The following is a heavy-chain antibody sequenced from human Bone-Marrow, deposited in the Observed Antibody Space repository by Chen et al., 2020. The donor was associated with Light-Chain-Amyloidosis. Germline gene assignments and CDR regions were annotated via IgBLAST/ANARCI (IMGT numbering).Heavy chain of an antibody. J-gene: IGHJ4*02. CDR1: GFTVSSNY. Sequence: EVQLVESGGGLIQPGGSLRLSCAASGFTVSSNYMSWVRQAPGKGLEWVSVLYTGGSTYYADSVKGRFTISRDNSKNTWYLQMSSLRAEDTAVYYCARVRDPTYGGLDYWGQGTLVTVSS. CDR2: LYTGGST. D-gene: IGHD4-17*01. CDR3: ARVRDPTYGGLDY. V-gene: IGHV3-53*01.